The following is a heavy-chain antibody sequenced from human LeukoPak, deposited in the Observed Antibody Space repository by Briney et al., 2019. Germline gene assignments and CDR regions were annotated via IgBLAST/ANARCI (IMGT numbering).Heavy chain of an antibody. J-gene: IGHJ5*02. CDR3: ARDGGEVGASTWFDP. CDR2: IYYSGST. CDR1: GGSISSSSFY. Sequence: SETLSLTCTVSGGSISSSSFYWGWIRQPPGKGLEWIGSIYYSGSTYHNPSLKSRVTISVDTSKNQFSLRLSSVTAADTAVYYCARDGGEVGASTWFDPWGQGTLVTVSS. D-gene: IGHD1-26*01. V-gene: IGHV4-39*02.